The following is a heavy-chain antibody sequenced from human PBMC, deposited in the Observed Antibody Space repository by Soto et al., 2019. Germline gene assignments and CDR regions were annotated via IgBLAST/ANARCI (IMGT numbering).Heavy chain of an antibody. V-gene: IGHV4-34*01. CDR2: INHSGST. CDR1: GGSFSGYY. D-gene: IGHD5-18*01. Sequence: SETLSLTCAVYGGSFSGYYWSWIRQPPGKGLEWIGEINHSGSTNYNPSLKSRVTISVDTSKNQFSLKLSSVTAADTAVYYCARRRYGLNYYYYYGMDVWGQGTTVTVS. CDR3: ARRRYGLNYYYYYGMDV. J-gene: IGHJ6*02.